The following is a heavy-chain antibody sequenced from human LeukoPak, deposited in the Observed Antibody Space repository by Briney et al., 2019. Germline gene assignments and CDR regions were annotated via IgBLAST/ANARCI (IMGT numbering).Heavy chain of an antibody. J-gene: IGHJ3*02. V-gene: IGHV4-39*07. CDR3: ALTPLEWLLSVDDAFDI. CDR1: GGSISSGDHY. CDR2: IYYSGST. D-gene: IGHD3-3*01. Sequence: SETLSLTCTVSGGSISSGDHYWGWIRQPPGKGLEWIGSIYYSGSTSYNPSLKSRVTISVDTSKNQFSLKLSSVTAADTAVYYCALTPLEWLLSVDDAFDIWGQGTMVTVSS.